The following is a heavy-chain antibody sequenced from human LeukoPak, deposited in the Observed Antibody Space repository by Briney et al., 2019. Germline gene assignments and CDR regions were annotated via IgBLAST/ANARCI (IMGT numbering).Heavy chain of an antibody. CDR3: ARESYDSFDY. V-gene: IGHV3-30*02. J-gene: IGHJ4*02. Sequence: GGSLRLSCAASGFTFSSYGMHWVRQAPGKGLEWVAFIRYDGSNKYYADSVKGRFTISRDNAKNSLYLQMNSLRAEDTAVYYCARESYDSFDYWGQGTLVTVSS. D-gene: IGHD3-3*01. CDR2: IRYDGSNK. CDR1: GFTFSSYG.